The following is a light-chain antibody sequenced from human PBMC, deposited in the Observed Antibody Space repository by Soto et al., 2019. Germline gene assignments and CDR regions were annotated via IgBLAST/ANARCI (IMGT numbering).Light chain of an antibody. CDR1: KWGDKY. Sequence: SYELTQPPSVSVSPGQTASITCSGDKWGDKYACWYQQKPGQSPVLVIYVDNKRPSGIPERFSGSNSGNTATLTISGTQAMDEADYYCQAWDSSTVVFGGGTKLTVL. CDR3: QAWDSSTVV. J-gene: IGLJ2*01. CDR2: VDN. V-gene: IGLV3-1*01.